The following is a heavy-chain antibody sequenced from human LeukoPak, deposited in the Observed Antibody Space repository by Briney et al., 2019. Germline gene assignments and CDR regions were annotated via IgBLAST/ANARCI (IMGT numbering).Heavy chain of an antibody. Sequence: GGSLRLSCAASGFTFSNAWMSWVRQAPGKGLEWVGRIKSKTDGGTTDYAAPVKGRFTISRDDSKNTLYLQMNSLKTEDTAVYYCTTAHFSLRGEVFYYYYMDVWGKGTTVTVSS. J-gene: IGHJ6*03. V-gene: IGHV3-15*01. CDR3: TTAHFSLRGEVFYYYYMDV. D-gene: IGHD3-10*01. CDR2: IKSKTDGGTT. CDR1: GFTFSNAW.